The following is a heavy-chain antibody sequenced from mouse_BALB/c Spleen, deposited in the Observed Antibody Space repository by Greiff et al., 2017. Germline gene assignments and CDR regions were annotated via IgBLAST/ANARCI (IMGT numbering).Heavy chain of an antibody. J-gene: IGHJ3*01. D-gene: IGHD2-4*01. CDR2: INPSSGYT. V-gene: IGHV1-4*01. CDR1: GYTFTSYT. CDR3: ARVDYDVGAWFAY. Sequence: VKLVESGAELARPGASVKMSCKASGYTFTSYTMHWVKQRPGQGLEWIGYINPSSGYTNYNQKFKDKATLTADKSSSTAYMQLSSLTSEDSAVYYCARVDYDVGAWFAYWGQGTLVTVSA.